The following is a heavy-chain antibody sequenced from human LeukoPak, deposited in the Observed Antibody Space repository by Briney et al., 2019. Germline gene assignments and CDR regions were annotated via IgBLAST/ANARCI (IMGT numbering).Heavy chain of an antibody. Sequence: GSLRLSCAASGFTVSSNYMSWIRQPPGKGLEWIGYIYYSGSTNYNPSLKSRVTISVDTSKNQFSLKLSSVTAADTAVYYCARGRVSGWAGYFDYWGQGTLVTVSS. CDR2: IYYSGST. CDR1: GFTVSSNY. D-gene: IGHD6-19*01. J-gene: IGHJ4*02. V-gene: IGHV4-59*02. CDR3: ARGRVSGWAGYFDY.